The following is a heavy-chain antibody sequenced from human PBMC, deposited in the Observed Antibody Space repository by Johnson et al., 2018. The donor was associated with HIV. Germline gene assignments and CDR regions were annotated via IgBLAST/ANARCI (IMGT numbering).Heavy chain of an antibody. CDR1: GLTFDDYA. CDR2: ISWNSGST. Sequence: VQLVESGGGLVQPGSSLRLSCAASGLTFDDYAMAWVRQAPGKGLEWVSGISWNSGSTGYGDSVKGRFTISRDNGKNSLYLQMNSLRAEDTALYYCAKGASGTYDAFDIWVQGTMVTVSS. CDR3: AKGASGTYDAFDI. J-gene: IGHJ3*02. V-gene: IGHV3-9*01. D-gene: IGHD2-15*01.